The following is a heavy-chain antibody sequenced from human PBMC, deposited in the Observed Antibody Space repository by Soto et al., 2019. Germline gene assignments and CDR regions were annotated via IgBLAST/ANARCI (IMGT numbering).Heavy chain of an antibody. Sequence: SETLSLTCAVYGGPFSGYYWTWIRQPPGKGLEWIGEVNERGNTNYNPSLKSRVTISGETSKNQFSLKLSSVTAADTAVYYCARGLRLRGVITTDGYTYHMDVWGKGTTVSVSS. D-gene: IGHD3-10*01. CDR2: VNERGNT. J-gene: IGHJ6*03. CDR3: ARGLRLRGVITTDGYTYHMDV. V-gene: IGHV4-34*01. CDR1: GGPFSGYY.